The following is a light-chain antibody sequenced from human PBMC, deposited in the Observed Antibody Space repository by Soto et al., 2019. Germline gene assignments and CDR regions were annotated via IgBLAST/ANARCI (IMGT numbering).Light chain of an antibody. CDR3: CSYGGSFPYV. CDR1: SSDVGGYDY. J-gene: IGLJ1*01. CDR2: DVT. Sequence: QSVLAQPPSVSGSPGQSVTISCTGTSSDVGGYDYVSWYQQHPGKAPKLLIYDVTKRPSGVPDRFSGSKSGNTASLTISGLQAEDEADFFCCSYGGSFPYVFXTGTKLTVL. V-gene: IGLV2-11*01.